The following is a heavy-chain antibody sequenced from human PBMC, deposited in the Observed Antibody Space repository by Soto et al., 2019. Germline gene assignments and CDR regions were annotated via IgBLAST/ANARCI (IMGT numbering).Heavy chain of an antibody. V-gene: IGHV1-2*04. CDR1: GYTFTGYY. D-gene: IGHD3-10*01. CDR2: INPNSGGT. CDR3: ARDFYMAETDY. J-gene: IGHJ4*02. Sequence: GSSVKVSCKASGYTFTGYYMHWVRQAPGQGLEWMGWINPNSGGTNYAQKFQGWVTMTRDTSISTAYMELSRLRSDDTAVYYCARDFYMAETDYWGQGTLVTVSS.